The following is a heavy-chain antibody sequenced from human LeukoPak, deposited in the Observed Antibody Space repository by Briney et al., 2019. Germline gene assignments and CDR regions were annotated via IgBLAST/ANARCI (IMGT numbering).Heavy chain of an antibody. Sequence: ASVKVSCKASGYTFTGYYMHWVRQAPGQGLEWMGWISPYNGNTNYAQKFQGRVTVTTDTSTSTAYMELRSLRSDDTAFYYCTRTVLDCKNGVCYDYWGQGTLVTVSS. D-gene: IGHD2-8*01. J-gene: IGHJ4*02. CDR1: GYTFTGYY. CDR2: ISPYNGNT. CDR3: TRTVLDCKNGVCYDY. V-gene: IGHV1-18*04.